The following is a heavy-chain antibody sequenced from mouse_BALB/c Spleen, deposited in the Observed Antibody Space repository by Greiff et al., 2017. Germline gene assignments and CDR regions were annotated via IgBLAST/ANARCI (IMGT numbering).Heavy chain of an antibody. V-gene: IGHV5-4*02. CDR2: ISDGGSYT. CDR1: GFTFSDYY. Sequence: DVKLVESGGGLVKPGGSLKLSCAASGFTFSDYYMYWVRQTPEKRLEWVATISDGGSYTYYPDSVKGRFTISRDNAKNNLYLQMSSLKSEDTAMYYCAREGWYPFAYWGQGTLVTVSA. J-gene: IGHJ3*01. CDR3: AREGWYPFAY. D-gene: IGHD1-1*02.